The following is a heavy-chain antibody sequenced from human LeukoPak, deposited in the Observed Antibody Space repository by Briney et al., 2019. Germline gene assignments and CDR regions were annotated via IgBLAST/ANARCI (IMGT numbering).Heavy chain of an antibody. D-gene: IGHD6-19*01. CDR1: GFNFNSYW. CDR2: IKQDESEK. CDR3: AREAYYSGCRSYFDS. Sequence: QAGGSLGLSCAASGFNFNSYWMTWVRQAPGKGLEWVANIKQDESEKYYVDSVKGRFTISRDNTKNSLYLQMNSLRAEDTAVYYCAREAYYSGCRSYFDSWGQGILVTVSS. J-gene: IGHJ4*02. V-gene: IGHV3-7*01.